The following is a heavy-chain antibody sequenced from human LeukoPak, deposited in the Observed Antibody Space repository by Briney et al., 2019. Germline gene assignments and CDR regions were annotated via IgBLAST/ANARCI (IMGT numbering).Heavy chain of an antibody. J-gene: IGHJ4*02. CDR2: LSNTENS. D-gene: IGHD2-15*01. CDR3: ARPTGVVVCGPQPCSPYPFEK. V-gene: IGHV3-66*04. Sequence: GGSLRLSCAASGFSVRGSFMNWVRQAPGKGLEWVSLLSNTENSFYADSVKGRFTLSRDISNNTLYLHMHSLRGEDTAVYFCARPTGVVVCGPQPCSPYPFEKWGRETRPTVSS. CDR1: GFSVRGSF.